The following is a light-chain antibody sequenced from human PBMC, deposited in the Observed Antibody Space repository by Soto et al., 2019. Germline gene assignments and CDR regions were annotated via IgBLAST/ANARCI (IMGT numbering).Light chain of an antibody. Sequence: SYELTQPPSVSVSTGQTARITCSGDALPKKHAYWYQQKSGQAPVLVIYEDSKRPSGIPERFSGSSSGTMATLTISGAQGEDEADYYCYSTDSSGTWVFGGGTKLTVL. J-gene: IGLJ3*02. CDR2: EDS. CDR3: YSTDSSGTWV. V-gene: IGLV3-10*01. CDR1: ALPKKH.